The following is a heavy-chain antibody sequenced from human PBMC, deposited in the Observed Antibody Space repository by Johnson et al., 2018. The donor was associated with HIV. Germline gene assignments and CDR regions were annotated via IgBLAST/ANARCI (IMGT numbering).Heavy chain of an antibody. CDR3: ARGAPPTWYSSSWRGGAFDI. V-gene: IGHV3-15*01. CDR2: IKSKTDGGTT. D-gene: IGHD6-13*01. J-gene: IGHJ3*02. CDR1: GFTFSNAW. Sequence: VQLVESGGGLVQPGGSLRLSCEASGFTFSNAWMSWVRQAPGKGLEWVGRIKSKTDGGTTDYAAPVKGRFTISRDDSKNTLYLQMNSLRAEDTAVYYCARGAPPTWYSSSWRGGAFDIWGQGTMVTVSS.